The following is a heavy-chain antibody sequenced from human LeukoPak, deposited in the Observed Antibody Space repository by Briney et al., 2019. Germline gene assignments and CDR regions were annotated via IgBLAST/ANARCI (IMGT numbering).Heavy chain of an antibody. CDR3: ARVTPSYCSSTSCLPAYFQH. Sequence: SGTLSLTCAASGGSISSSNWWSWIRQPPGKGLEWIGYIYYSGSTYYNPSLKSRVTISVDTSKNQFSLKLSSVTAADTAVYYCARVTPSYCSSTSCLPAYFQHWGQGTLVTVSS. D-gene: IGHD2-2*01. CDR2: IYYSGST. V-gene: IGHV4-30-4*01. J-gene: IGHJ1*01. CDR1: GGSISSSNW.